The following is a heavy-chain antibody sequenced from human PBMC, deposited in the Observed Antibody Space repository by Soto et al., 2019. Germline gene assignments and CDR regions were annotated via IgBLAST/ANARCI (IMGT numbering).Heavy chain of an antibody. J-gene: IGHJ4*02. CDR2: SSAYNGNT. Sequence: ASVKVSCKASGYTFTSYGISWVRQAPGQGLEWMGWSSAYNGNTNYAQRLQGRVTMTTDTSTSTAYMELSRLRSDDTAVYSCARSFESVPFDYWGQGTLVTVSS. D-gene: IGHD3-3*01. CDR1: GYTFTSYG. V-gene: IGHV1-18*01. CDR3: ARSFESVPFDY.